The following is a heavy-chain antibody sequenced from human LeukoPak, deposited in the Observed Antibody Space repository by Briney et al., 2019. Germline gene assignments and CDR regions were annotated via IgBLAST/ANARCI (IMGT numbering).Heavy chain of an antibody. J-gene: IGHJ6*02. CDR1: GFTFSSYG. D-gene: IGHD1-26*01. V-gene: IGHV3-33*06. CDR2: IWYDGSNK. CDR3: AKDLGSGSYPDYYYYGMDV. Sequence: GRSLRLSCAASGFTFSSYGMHWVRQAPGKGLEWVAIIWYDGSNKYYADSVKGRFTISRDNSKNTVYLQTNSLRAEDTAVYYCAKDLGSGSYPDYYYYGMDVWGQGTTVTVSS.